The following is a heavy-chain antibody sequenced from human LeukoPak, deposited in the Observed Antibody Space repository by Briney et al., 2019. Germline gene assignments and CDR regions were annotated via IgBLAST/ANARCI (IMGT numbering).Heavy chain of an antibody. J-gene: IGHJ3*02. CDR1: GGSISSGGYY. Sequence: SQTLSLTCTVSGGSISSGGYYWSWIRQPPGKGLEWIGYIYHSGSTYYNPSLKSRVTISVDRSKNQFSLKLSSVTAADTAVYYCASSGYSSSWYPPVRAFDIWGQGTMVTVSS. D-gene: IGHD6-13*01. CDR3: ASSGYSSSWYPPVRAFDI. V-gene: IGHV4-30-2*02. CDR2: IYHSGST.